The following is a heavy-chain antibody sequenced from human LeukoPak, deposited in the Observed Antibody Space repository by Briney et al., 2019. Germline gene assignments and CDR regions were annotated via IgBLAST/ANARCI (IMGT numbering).Heavy chain of an antibody. D-gene: IGHD3-10*01. Sequence: ASVKVSCKASGYTFTSYGISWVRQAPGQGLEWTGWISAYNGNTNYAQKLQGRVTMTTDTSTSTAYMELRSLRSDDTAVYYCAWFYGSGSYYSYGMDVWGQGTTVTVSS. CDR3: AWFYGSGSYYSYGMDV. V-gene: IGHV1-18*01. CDR2: ISAYNGNT. J-gene: IGHJ6*02. CDR1: GYTFTSYG.